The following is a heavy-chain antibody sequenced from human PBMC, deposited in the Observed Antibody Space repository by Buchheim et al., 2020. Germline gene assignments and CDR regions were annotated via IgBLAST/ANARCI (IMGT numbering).Heavy chain of an antibody. CDR2: IYYSGST. D-gene: IGHD6-19*01. CDR1: GGSISSYY. Sequence: QVHLQESGPGLVKPSETLSLTCTVSGGSISSYYWSWLRQPPGKGLEWIGYIYYSGSTNYNPSLKSRVTISVDTSKNQFSLKLGSVTAAYTAVYYCARDYSSAWYFDYWGQGTL. CDR3: ARDYSSAWYFDY. V-gene: IGHV4-59*01. J-gene: IGHJ4*02.